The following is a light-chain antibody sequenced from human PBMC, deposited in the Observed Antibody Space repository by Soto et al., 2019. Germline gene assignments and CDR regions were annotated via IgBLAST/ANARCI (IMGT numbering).Light chain of an antibody. Sequence: QSALTQPASVSGSPGQSITISCTGTSSDVGNYNYVSWYQQYPGRVPKLLIYEVTNRPSGVSTRFSGSKSANTASLTISGLQPEDEASYYCASYTRVDSWVFGGGTKLTVL. V-gene: IGLV2-14*01. CDR1: SSDVGNYNY. CDR3: ASYTRVDSWV. J-gene: IGLJ3*02. CDR2: EVT.